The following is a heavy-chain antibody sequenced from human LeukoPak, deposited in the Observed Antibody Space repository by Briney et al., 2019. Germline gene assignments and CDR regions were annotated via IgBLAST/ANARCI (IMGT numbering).Heavy chain of an antibody. CDR2: ISSDGGKN. CDR1: GFTFSSYG. V-gene: IGHV3-30*12. D-gene: IGHD6-13*01. Sequence: PGGSLRLSCAASGFTFSSYGMHWVRLAPGTGLEWVGFISSDGGKNYYADSVKGRFTISRDNSKNTLGLQMNSLRAEDTAVYFCARDRDSSGSWEVNFDHWGQGTLVTVSS. J-gene: IGHJ4*02. CDR3: ARDRDSSGSWEVNFDH.